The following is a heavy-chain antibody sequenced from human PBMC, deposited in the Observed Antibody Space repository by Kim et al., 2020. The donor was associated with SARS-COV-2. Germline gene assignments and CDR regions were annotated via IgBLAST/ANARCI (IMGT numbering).Heavy chain of an antibody. CDR2: YYSGST. D-gene: IGHD4-17*01. CDR3: ARRYGEL. J-gene: IGHJ4*02. Sequence: YYSGSTNYNPSRKGRVTMSVDTSKNQFSLKLNSVTAADTAVYYCARRYGELWGQGTLVTVSS. V-gene: IGHV4-4*06.